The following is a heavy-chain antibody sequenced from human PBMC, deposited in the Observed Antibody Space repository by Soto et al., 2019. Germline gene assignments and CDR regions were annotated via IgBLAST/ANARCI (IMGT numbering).Heavy chain of an antibody. Sequence: SETLSLTCTFSGCSISSYYWSLIRQPPGKGLEWIGYIYYSGSTNYNPSLKSRVTISVDTSKNQFSLKLSSVTAADTAVYYCARHPYTRGYFDYWGQGTLVTVSS. CDR3: ARHPYTRGYFDY. V-gene: IGHV4-59*08. J-gene: IGHJ4*02. D-gene: IGHD3-16*01. CDR2: IYYSGST. CDR1: GCSISSYY.